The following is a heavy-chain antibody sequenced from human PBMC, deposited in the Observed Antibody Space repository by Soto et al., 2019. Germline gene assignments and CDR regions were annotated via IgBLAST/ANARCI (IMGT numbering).Heavy chain of an antibody. J-gene: IGHJ3*02. Sequence: GGSLRLSCAASGFTFSSYSMNWVRQAPGKGLEWVSYISSSSSTIYYADSVKGRFTISRDNAKNSLYLQMNSLRAEDTAVYYCAGGWFDFWSGYYPHDAFDIWGQGTMVTVSS. CDR1: GFTFSSYS. D-gene: IGHD3-3*01. V-gene: IGHV3-48*04. CDR3: AGGWFDFWSGYYPHDAFDI. CDR2: ISSSSSTI.